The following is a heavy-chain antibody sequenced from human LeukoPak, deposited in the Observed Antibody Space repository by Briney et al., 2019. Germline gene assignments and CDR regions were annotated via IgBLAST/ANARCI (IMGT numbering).Heavy chain of an antibody. CDR3: ARDLATVTEPYYYYMDV. Sequence: GASVKVSCKASGYTFTSYYMHWVRQAPGQGLEWMGIINPSGGSTSYAQKFQGRVTMTRDTSTSTVYMELSSLRSEDTAVYYCARDLATVTEPYYYYMDVWGKGTTVTISS. V-gene: IGHV1-46*01. J-gene: IGHJ6*03. CDR2: INPSGGST. CDR1: GYTFTSYY. D-gene: IGHD4-17*01.